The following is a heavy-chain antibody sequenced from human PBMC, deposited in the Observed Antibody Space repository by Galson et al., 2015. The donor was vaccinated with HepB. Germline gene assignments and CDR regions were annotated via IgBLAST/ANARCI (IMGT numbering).Heavy chain of an antibody. CDR1: GFTFSSYW. D-gene: IGHD6-19*01. CDR3: ARVVPYGWGSWYFDL. Sequence: SLRLSCAASGFTFSSYWMSWVRQAPGKGLEWVANIKQDGSEKYYVDSVKGRFTISRDNAKNSLYLQMNSLRAEDTAVYYCARVVPYGWGSWYFDLWGRGTLVTVSS. CDR2: IKQDGSEK. J-gene: IGHJ2*01. V-gene: IGHV3-7*01.